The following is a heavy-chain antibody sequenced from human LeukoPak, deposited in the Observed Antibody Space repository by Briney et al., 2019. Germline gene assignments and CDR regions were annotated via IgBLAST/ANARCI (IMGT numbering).Heavy chain of an antibody. CDR1: GFTFDDYG. D-gene: IGHD5-12*01. CDR2: INWNGGST. Sequence: PGGSLRLSCAAPGFTFDDYGMSWVRQAPGKGLQWVSGINWNGGSTGYADSVKGRFTISRDNAKNSLYLQMNSLRAEDTALYYCARSGWLRHPFDYWGQGTLVTVSS. J-gene: IGHJ4*02. V-gene: IGHV3-20*04. CDR3: ARSGWLRHPFDY.